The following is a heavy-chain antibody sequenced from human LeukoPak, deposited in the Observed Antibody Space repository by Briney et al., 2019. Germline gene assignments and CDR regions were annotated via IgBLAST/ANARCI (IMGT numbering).Heavy chain of an antibody. J-gene: IGHJ4*02. D-gene: IGHD6-13*01. CDR1: GFTFSDYY. V-gene: IGHV3-11*06. CDR2: ISSSSGHT. CDR3: ARVGSIAAAGTPDY. Sequence: PGGSLTVSSAASGFTFSDYYMSWIRQTPGKGLEWVSYISSSSGHTEYADSVKGRFTVSRDNAKNSLFLQLNSLRADDTAVYYCARVGSIAAAGTPDYWGQG.